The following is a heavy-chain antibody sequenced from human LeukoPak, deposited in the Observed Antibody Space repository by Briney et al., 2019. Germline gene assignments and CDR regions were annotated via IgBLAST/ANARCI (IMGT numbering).Heavy chain of an antibody. Sequence: PGGCLRVSSAAPGFTSSSYVMHSVRQATGKGVEWVSAIGPAGDIYYPGSVKGRFSISRENAKKSLYLQINSLRAGDTAVYYCARGGVREGPGYFYRMVVWGQGTTVTVSS. D-gene: IGHD3-10*01. CDR1: GFTSSSYV. CDR2: IGPAGDI. CDR3: ARGGVREGPGYFYRMVV. J-gene: IGHJ6*02. V-gene: IGHV3-13*04.